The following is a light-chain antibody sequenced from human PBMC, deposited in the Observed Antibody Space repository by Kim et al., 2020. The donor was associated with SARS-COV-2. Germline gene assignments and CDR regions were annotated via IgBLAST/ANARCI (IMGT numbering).Light chain of an antibody. Sequence: QSITLSCIGTRSDVGGYKYVSWYQQHPGKAPILMIYDVSNRPSGVPNRFSGSKSGNTASLTISGLQAEDEADYYCSSYTSSSTLWVFGGGTQLTVL. J-gene: IGLJ3*02. CDR2: DVS. CDR3: SSYTSSSTLWV. V-gene: IGLV2-14*04. CDR1: RSDVGGYKY.